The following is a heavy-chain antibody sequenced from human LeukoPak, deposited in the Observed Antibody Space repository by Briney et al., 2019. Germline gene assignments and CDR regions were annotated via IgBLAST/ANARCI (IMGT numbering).Heavy chain of an antibody. D-gene: IGHD6-13*01. CDR3: AREYSSSWEANYMDV. CDR2: INPSGGST. CDR1: GYTFTSYY. J-gene: IGHJ6*03. Sequence: GASVKVSCKASGYTFTSYYMHWVRQAPGQGLEWMGIINPSGGSTSYAQKFQGRVTMTRDTSTSTVYMELSSLRSEDTAVYYCAREYSSSWEANYMDVWGKGTTVTVSS. V-gene: IGHV1-46*01.